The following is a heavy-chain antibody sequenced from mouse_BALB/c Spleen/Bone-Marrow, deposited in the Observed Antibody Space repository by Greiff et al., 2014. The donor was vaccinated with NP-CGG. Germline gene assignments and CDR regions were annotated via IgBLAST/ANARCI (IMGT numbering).Heavy chain of an antibody. J-gene: IGHJ4*01. V-gene: IGHV14-3*02. CDR1: GFNIKDTY. CDR2: IDPANGNT. D-gene: IGHD2-1*01. CDR3: AIYYGNYYAMDY. Sequence: EVQGVESGAELVKPGASVKLSCTASGFNIKDTYMHWVKQRPEQGLEWIGRIDPANGNTKYDPKFQGKATITADTSSNTAYLQLNSLTSEDTAVYYCAIYYGNYYAMDYWGQGTSVTVSS.